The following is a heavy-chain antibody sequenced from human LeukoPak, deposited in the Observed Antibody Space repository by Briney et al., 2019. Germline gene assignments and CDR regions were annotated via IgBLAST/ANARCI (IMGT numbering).Heavy chain of an antibody. D-gene: IGHD3-16*01. Sequence: SETLSLTCTVSGGSISSGSYYWSWIRQPAGKGLEWIGRIYTSGSTNYNPSLKRRVTISEDTSKNQFSLKLSSVTAADTAVYYCARAPGGRGAFDIWGQGTMVTVSS. V-gene: IGHV4-61*02. CDR1: GGSISSGSYY. CDR3: ARAPGGRGAFDI. J-gene: IGHJ3*02. CDR2: IYTSGST.